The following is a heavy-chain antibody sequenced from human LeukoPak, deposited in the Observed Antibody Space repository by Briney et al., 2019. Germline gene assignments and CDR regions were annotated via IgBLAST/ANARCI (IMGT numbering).Heavy chain of an antibody. CDR2: INHSGST. CDR1: GGSFSGYY. Sequence: SETLSLTCAVYGGSFSGYYWSWIRQPPGKGLEWIGEINHSGSTNYNPSLKSRVTISVDTSKNQFSLKLSSVTAADTAVYYCARHLGAAAKSFPRAKSYNWFDPWAQGTLVTVSS. V-gene: IGHV4-34*01. J-gene: IGHJ5*02. CDR3: ARHLGAAAKSFPRAKSYNWFDP. D-gene: IGHD6-13*01.